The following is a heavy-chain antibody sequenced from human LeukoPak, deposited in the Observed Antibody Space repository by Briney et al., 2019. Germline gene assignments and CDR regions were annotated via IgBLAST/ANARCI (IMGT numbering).Heavy chain of an antibody. CDR2: IYYSGST. CDR1: GGSISSSSYY. J-gene: IGHJ6*03. CDR3: ARRRGGTILGYYYMDV. V-gene: IGHV4-61*05. Sequence: SETLSLTCTVSGGSISSSSYYWGWIRQPPGKGLEWIGYIYYSGSTNYNPSLKSRVTISVDTSKNQFSLKLSSVTAADTAVYYCARRRGGTILGYYYMDVWGKGTTVTVSS. D-gene: IGHD1-1*01.